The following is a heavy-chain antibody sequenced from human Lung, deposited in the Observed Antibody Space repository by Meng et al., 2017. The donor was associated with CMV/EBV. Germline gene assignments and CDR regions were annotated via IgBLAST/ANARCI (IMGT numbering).Heavy chain of an antibody. Sequence: QVQVVQSGGEGKKPGASVKVSCKTSGYTFTSYGIHWVRQAPGQGLEWMAWISTYNGYTGYLERFQGRVTLTTDTSTSTVHMELRSLRSDDTAVYYCARDGHYDSNGDYDIDYWGQGTLVTVSS. CDR3: ARDGHYDSNGDYDIDY. CDR2: ISTYNGYT. V-gene: IGHV1-18*01. CDR1: GYTFTSYG. D-gene: IGHD3-22*01. J-gene: IGHJ4*02.